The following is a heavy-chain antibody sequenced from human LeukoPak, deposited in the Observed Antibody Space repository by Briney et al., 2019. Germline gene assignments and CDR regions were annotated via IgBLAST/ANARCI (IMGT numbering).Heavy chain of an antibody. CDR2: IRYDGSHE. CDR1: GFTFSTHD. CDR3: AKPSGSGVDY. V-gene: IGHV3-30*02. Sequence: GGSLRLSCGASGFTFSTHDMHWVRQAPGKGLEWVAFIRYDGSHEYYADSVKGRFTISRDDSKNTLYLQMNSVRSEDTALYYCAKPSGSGVDYWGQGTRVTVSS. J-gene: IGHJ4*01. D-gene: IGHD1-26*01.